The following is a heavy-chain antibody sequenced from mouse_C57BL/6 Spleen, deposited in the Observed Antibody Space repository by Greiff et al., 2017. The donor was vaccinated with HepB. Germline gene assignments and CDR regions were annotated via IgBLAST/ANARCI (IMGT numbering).Heavy chain of an antibody. CDR2: ISYDGSN. J-gene: IGHJ4*01. Sequence: EVQLQESGPGLVKPSQSLSLTCSVTGYSITSGYYWNWIRQFPGNKLEWMGYISYDGSNNYNPSLKNRISITRDTSKNQFFLKLNSVTTEDTATYYCARGTTTVVARWGQGTSVTVSS. V-gene: IGHV3-6*01. D-gene: IGHD1-1*01. CDR3: ARGTTTVVAR. CDR1: GYSITSGYY.